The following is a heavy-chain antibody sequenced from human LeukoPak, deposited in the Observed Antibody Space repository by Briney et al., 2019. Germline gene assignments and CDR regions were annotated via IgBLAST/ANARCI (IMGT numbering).Heavy chain of an antibody. D-gene: IGHD2-21*02. V-gene: IGHV3-30*03. CDR2: ISYDGSNK. Sequence: GGSLRLSCAASGFTFSSYGMHWVRQAPGKGLEWVAVISYDGSNKYYADSVKGRFTISRDNSKNTLYLQMNSLRAEDTAVYYCARGNRGFVVVTAIGFDYWGQGTLVTVSS. CDR1: GFTFSSYG. J-gene: IGHJ4*02. CDR3: ARGNRGFVVVTAIGFDY.